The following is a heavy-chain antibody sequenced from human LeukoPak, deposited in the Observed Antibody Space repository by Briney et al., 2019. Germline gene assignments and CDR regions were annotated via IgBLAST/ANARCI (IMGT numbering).Heavy chain of an antibody. D-gene: IGHD6-19*01. V-gene: IGHV3-21*01. Sequence: GGSLRLSCAASGFTFSSYSMNWVRQAPGKGLEWVSSISSSSSYIYYADSVKGRFTISRDNAKNSLYLQMNSLRAEDTAVYYCARTDSSGWYWGSFDYWGQGTLVTVSS. CDR3: ARTDSSGWYWGSFDY. J-gene: IGHJ4*02. CDR1: GFTFSSYS. CDR2: ISSSSSYI.